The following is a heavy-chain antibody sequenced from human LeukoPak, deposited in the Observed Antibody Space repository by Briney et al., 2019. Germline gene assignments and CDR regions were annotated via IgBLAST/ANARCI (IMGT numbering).Heavy chain of an antibody. CDR3: ARFVLWFGELSSAFDI. V-gene: IGHV4-30-4*01. CDR1: GGSISSGDYY. J-gene: IGHJ3*02. Sequence: SQTLSLTCTVSGGSISSGDYYWSWIRQPPGKGLEWIGYIYYSGSTYYNPSLKSRVTISVDTSKNQFSLKLSSVTAADTAVYYCARFVLWFGELSSAFDIWGQGTMVTVSS. D-gene: IGHD3-10*01. CDR2: IYYSGST.